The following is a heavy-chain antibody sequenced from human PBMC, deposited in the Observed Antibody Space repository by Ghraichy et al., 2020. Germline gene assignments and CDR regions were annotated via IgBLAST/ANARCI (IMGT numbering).Heavy chain of an antibody. J-gene: IGHJ6*02. Sequence: GGSLRLSCAASGFTFSTYWMSWVRQAPGKGLEWVANINQDEREKYYVDSVKGRFIISRDNAKNLLYLQMNTLRVEDTAVYYCARDSGSYDHYYFGMAVWGQGTTVIVSS. D-gene: IGHD1-26*01. CDR2: INQDEREK. V-gene: IGHV3-7*01. CDR3: ARDSGSYDHYYFGMAV. CDR1: GFTFSTYW.